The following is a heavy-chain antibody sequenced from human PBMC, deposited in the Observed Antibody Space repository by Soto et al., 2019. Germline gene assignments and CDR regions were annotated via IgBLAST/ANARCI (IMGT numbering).Heavy chain of an antibody. Sequence: GGSLRLSCAASGFTFSSYWMSWVRQAPGKGLEWVANIKQDGSEKYYVDSVKGRFTISRVNAKYSLYLQMKSLRAEDTAVYYCASDLVYTIFGVVTGQYFEHWGQGTLVTVSS. D-gene: IGHD3-3*01. CDR3: ASDLVYTIFGVVTGQYFEH. J-gene: IGHJ4*02. CDR1: GFTFSSYW. CDR2: IKQDGSEK. V-gene: IGHV3-7*01.